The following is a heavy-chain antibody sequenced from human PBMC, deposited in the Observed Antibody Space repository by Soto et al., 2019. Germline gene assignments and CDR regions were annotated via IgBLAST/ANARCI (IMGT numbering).Heavy chain of an antibody. J-gene: IGHJ5*02. CDR2: INHSGST. Sequence: SETLSRTCAVYGGSFSCYYWSWIRQPPGKGLEWIGEINHSGSTNYNPSLKSRVTISVDTSKNQFSLKLSSVTAADTAVYYCARAGIAARPRENWFNPWGQGTLVTVSS. V-gene: IGHV4-34*01. CDR1: GGSFSCYY. D-gene: IGHD6-6*01. CDR3: ARAGIAARPRENWFNP.